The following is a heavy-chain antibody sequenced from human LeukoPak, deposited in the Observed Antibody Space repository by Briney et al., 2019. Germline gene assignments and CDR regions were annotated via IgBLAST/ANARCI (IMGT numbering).Heavy chain of an antibody. J-gene: IGHJ4*02. CDR2: IRYDGSNK. D-gene: IGHD3-9*01. CDR3: AKDCAYFDWLQYGFDY. V-gene: IGHV3-30*02. CDR1: GFTFSSYG. Sequence: PGGSLRLSCAASGFTFSSYGMHWVRQAPGKGLEWVAFIRYDGSNKYYADSVKGRFTISRDNSKNTLYLQMNSLRAEDTAVYYCAKDCAYFDWLQYGFDYWGQGTLVTVSS.